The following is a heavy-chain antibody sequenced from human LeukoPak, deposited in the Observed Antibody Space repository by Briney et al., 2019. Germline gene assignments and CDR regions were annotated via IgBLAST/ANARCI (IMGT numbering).Heavy chain of an antibody. D-gene: IGHD5-18*01. Sequence: PSETLSLTCTVSGGSISSYYWSWIRQPAWKGLEWIGRIYTSGSTNYNPSLKSRVTISVDKSKNQFSLKLSSVTAADTAVYYCARADTAMVPGSYYYYMDVWGKGTTVTVSS. V-gene: IGHV4-4*07. CDR3: ARADTAMVPGSYYYYMDV. J-gene: IGHJ6*03. CDR2: IYTSGST. CDR1: GGSISSYY.